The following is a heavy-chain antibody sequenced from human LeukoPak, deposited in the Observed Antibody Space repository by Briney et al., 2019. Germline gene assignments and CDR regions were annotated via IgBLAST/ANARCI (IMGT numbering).Heavy chain of an antibody. D-gene: IGHD3-3*01. V-gene: IGHV1-18*01. CDR2: ISAYNGNT. CDR1: GGTFSSYA. J-gene: IGHJ4*02. Sequence: GSSVKVSCKASGGTFSSYAISWVRQAPGQGLEWMGWISAYNGNTNYAQKLQGRVTMTTDTSTSTAYMELRSLRSDDTAVYYCARDYYDFWSGYREMPENWGQGTLVTVSS. CDR3: ARDYYDFWSGYREMPEN.